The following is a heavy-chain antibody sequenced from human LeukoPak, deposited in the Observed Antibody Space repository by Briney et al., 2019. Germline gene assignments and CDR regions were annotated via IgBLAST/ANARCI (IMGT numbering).Heavy chain of an antibody. CDR3: AKGQEWALPSYFDY. J-gene: IGHJ4*02. CDR2: NRGSGGST. Sequence: GGSLRLSCAASGFTLSSYAMSWVRQAPGKGLEWVSGNRGSGGSTYYADPVRGRFTLSRESSKNTLYLQMNSLRAEDTAVYYCAKGQEWALPSYFDYWGQGTLVTVSS. V-gene: IGHV3-23*01. D-gene: IGHD3-3*01. CDR1: GFTLSSYA.